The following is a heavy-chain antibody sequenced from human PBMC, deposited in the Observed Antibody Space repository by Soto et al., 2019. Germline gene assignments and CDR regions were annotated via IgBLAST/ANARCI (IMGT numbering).Heavy chain of an antibody. CDR3: ARGDEWLLLSLQEVFDQ. V-gene: IGHV3-7*03. J-gene: IGHJ4*02. D-gene: IGHD3-3*01. Sequence: GGSLRPSCVAYGSSTSSHWTSWVSPAPGKGLEWVANINQDGTKIHYVDSVKGRFTITKDNAKNSLHLQLSSRRADDTVVYCWARGDEWLLLSLQEVFDQWGQGTLVTVSS. CDR1: GSSTSSHW. CDR2: INQDGTKI.